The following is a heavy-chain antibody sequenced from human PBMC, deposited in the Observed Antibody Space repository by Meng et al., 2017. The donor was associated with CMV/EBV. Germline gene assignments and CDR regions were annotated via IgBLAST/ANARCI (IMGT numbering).Heavy chain of an antibody. CDR1: VFPFASSP. D-gene: IGHD5-24*01. CDR3: AKAFSDGYNCFDT. Sequence: CAPSVFPFASSPLPCVLQAPGMRLQWVSVIYSGGSRTSYADSVKGRFTISRDNSKNTLYLQMNSLRAEDTAVYYCAKAFSDGYNCFDTWGQGTLVTVSS. V-gene: IGHV3-23*03. J-gene: IGHJ5*02. CDR2: IYSGGSRT.